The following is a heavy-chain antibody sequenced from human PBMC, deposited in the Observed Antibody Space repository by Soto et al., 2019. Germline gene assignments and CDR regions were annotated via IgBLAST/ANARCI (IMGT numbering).Heavy chain of an antibody. D-gene: IGHD3-10*01. J-gene: IGHJ6*02. Sequence: PSETLSLTCTVSGGSISSISNYWGWIRRPPGKGREGFGSIYYSGSTYYTPSLKSRVTISVDTYKNQFSLKLSSVTAADTAVYYCARQLDGSGSYSYYYYYYYGMDVWGQGTTVTVSS. V-gene: IGHV4-39*01. CDR1: GGSISSISNY. CDR3: ARQLDGSGSYSYYYYYYYGMDV. CDR2: IYYSGST.